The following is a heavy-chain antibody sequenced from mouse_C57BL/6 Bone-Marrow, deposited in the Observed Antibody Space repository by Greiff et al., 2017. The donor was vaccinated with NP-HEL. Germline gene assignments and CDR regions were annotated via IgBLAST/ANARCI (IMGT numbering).Heavy chain of an antibody. Sequence: VQLKQSGSELVKPGASVKISCKASGYSFTDYNMNWVKQSNGKSLEWIGVINPNYGTTSYNQKFKGKATLTVDQSSSTAYMQLNSLTSEDSAVYYCARIYYYGSHFDVWGTGTTVTVSS. D-gene: IGHD1-1*01. CDR2: INPNYGTT. CDR3: ARIYYYGSHFDV. V-gene: IGHV1-39*01. J-gene: IGHJ1*03. CDR1: GYSFTDYN.